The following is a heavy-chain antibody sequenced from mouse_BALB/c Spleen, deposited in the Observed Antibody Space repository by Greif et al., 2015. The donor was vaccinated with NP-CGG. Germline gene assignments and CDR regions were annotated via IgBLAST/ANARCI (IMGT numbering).Heavy chain of an antibody. D-gene: IGHD1-2*01. Sequence: EVKVVDSGGGLVQPGGSRKLSCAASGFTFSSFGMHWVRQAPEKGLEWVAYISSGSSTIYYADTVKGRFTISRDNPKNTLFLQMTSLRSEDTAMYYCARDYYGFAYWGQGTLVTVSA. CDR1: GFTFSSFG. CDR3: ARDYYGFAY. V-gene: IGHV5-17*02. J-gene: IGHJ3*01. CDR2: ISSGSSTI.